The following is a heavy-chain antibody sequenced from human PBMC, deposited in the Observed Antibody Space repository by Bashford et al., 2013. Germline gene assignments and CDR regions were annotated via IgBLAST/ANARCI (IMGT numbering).Heavy chain of an antibody. J-gene: IGHJ4*02. V-gene: IGHV3-23*01. CDR3: NTRADSGGNSDDY. CDR2: INGGGSGT. Sequence: VRQAPGKGLEWVAAINGGGSGTYSADSVQGRFTVSRDNSKNTLFLQMNSLKSEDTAVYYCNTRADSGGNSDDYWGQGALVTVSS. D-gene: IGHD4-23*01.